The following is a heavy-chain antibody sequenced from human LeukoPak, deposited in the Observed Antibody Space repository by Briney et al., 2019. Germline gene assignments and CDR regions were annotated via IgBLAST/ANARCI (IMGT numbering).Heavy chain of an antibody. CDR2: MNPNSGNT. Sequence: ASVKVSCKASGYTFTSYDINWVRQATGQGLEWMGWMNPNSGNTGYAQKFQGRVTITRNTSISTDYMALSSLRSEDTAVFYCAGGECSCGSCYAHRWFDHWGQGTLVNVSS. J-gene: IGHJ5*02. D-gene: IGHD2-15*01. CDR3: AGGECSCGSCYAHRWFDH. V-gene: IGHV1-8*01. CDR1: GYTFTSYD.